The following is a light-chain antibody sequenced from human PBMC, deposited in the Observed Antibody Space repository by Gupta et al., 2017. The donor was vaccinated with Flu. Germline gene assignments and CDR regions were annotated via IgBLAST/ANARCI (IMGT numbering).Light chain of an antibody. CDR1: TSNVISTT. V-gene: IGLV1-44*01. CDR3: AAGDDSLNGWV. Sequence: QSVLPPPPSASGTPGQRLTISFSGHTSNVISTTINWYQHLPGTAPKLLIYSNNQRPSGVPDRFSGSKSGTTASLAISGLQAEEEADYYCAAGDDSLNGWVFGGGTKLTVL. J-gene: IGLJ3*02. CDR2: SNN.